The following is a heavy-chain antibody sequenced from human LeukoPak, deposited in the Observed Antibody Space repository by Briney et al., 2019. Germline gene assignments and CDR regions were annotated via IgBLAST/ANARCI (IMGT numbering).Heavy chain of an antibody. Sequence: WGSLRLSCAASGFSFSSYEMNWVRQPPGKGLEWVAYISSSGSTIYYAASVEGGFTISRDNDNKSSFLQLTSLRAEDTAVSYCERKRSYVYYMDVWGKGTTVTVSS. J-gene: IGHJ6*03. CDR1: GFSFSSYE. D-gene: IGHD1-26*01. CDR2: ISSSGSTI. CDR3: ERKRSYVYYMDV. V-gene: IGHV3-48*03.